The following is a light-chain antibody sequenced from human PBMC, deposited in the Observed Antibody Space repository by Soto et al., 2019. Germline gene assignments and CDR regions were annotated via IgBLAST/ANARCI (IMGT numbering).Light chain of an antibody. CDR2: KAS. CDR3: QQYHIFPLA. J-gene: IGKJ4*01. Sequence: DIQMTQSPSTLSASVGDRVTITCRASPSINSWLAWYQQKPGKAPKLLIYKASSLQNGVSARFSGSGSGTEFTLTIRGLQPEYFATYYCQQYHIFPLAFGGGTKGEIK. V-gene: IGKV1-5*03. CDR1: PSINSW.